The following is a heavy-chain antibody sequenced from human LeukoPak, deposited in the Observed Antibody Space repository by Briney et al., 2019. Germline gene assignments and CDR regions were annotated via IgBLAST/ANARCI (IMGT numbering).Heavy chain of an antibody. V-gene: IGHV3-23*01. CDR1: GFYFANYA. CDR2: TVGGGSPNT. J-gene: IGHJ4*02. CDR3: TKAPIVSCSGAFCYPFDS. D-gene: IGHD2-15*01. Sequence: GGSLRLTCAASGFYFANYAMSWVRQAPGKGLEWVSATVGGGSPNTYHADSVKGRFTISRDNSKNTLFLQMNSLRAEDTAIYYCTKAPIVSCSGAFCYPFDSWGQGTLVTVSS.